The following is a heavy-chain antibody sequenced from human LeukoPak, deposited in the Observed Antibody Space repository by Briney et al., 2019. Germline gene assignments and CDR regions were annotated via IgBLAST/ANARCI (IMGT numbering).Heavy chain of an antibody. V-gene: IGHV3-9*01. CDR3: AKDMSKVGTTYDY. CDR2: ISWNSGSI. D-gene: IGHD1-1*01. CDR1: GFTFDDYA. J-gene: IGHJ4*02. Sequence: SLRLSCAASGFTFDDYAMHWVRQAPGKGLEWVSGISWNSGSIGYADSVKGRFTISRDNAKNSLCLQMNSLRAEDTALYYCAKDMSKVGTTYDYWGQGTLVTVSS.